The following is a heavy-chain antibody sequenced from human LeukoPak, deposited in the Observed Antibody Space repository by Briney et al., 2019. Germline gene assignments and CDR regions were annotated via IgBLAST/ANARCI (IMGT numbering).Heavy chain of an antibody. J-gene: IGHJ4*02. CDR3: ARTRGYSYGQDY. V-gene: IGHV1-69*05. D-gene: IGHD5-18*01. Sequence: GASVKGSCKASGGTFSSYAISWGRQAPGQGLEWMGRIIPIFGTANYAQKFQGRVTITTDESTSTAYMELSSLRSEDTAVYYCARTRGYSYGQDYWGQGTLVTVSS. CDR2: IIPIFGTA. CDR1: GGTFSSYA.